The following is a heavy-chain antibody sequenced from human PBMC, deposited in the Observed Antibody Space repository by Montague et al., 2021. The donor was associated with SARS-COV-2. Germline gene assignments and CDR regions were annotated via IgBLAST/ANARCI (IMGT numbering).Heavy chain of an antibody. D-gene: IGHD5-24*01. J-gene: IGHJ4*02. CDR1: GFTFRNYA. Sequence: SLRLSCAASGFTFRNYAMIWVRQAPGKGLEWVSGISGSADITYYADSVKGRFTISRDNSKNTLYLQMGSLRAGDTAVYYCAKDREVATGGLYYFDYWGQGTLVTVSS. CDR2: ISGSADIT. CDR3: AKDREVATGGLYYFDY. V-gene: IGHV3-23*01.